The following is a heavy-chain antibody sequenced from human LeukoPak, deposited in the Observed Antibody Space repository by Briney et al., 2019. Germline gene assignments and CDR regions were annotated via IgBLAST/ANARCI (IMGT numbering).Heavy chain of an antibody. V-gene: IGHV1-2*02. CDR1: GYTFSDYY. CDR3: ARDFLTQGSSWQSDHDY. Sequence: SVKVSCKASGYTFSDYYIYWVRQAPGQGLEWMGWINPHSGGTNYAQKFQGRVTMTRDTSISTAYMELSRLRSDDTAVYYCARDFLTQGSSWQSDHDYWGQGTLVTVSS. CDR2: INPHSGGT. J-gene: IGHJ4*02. D-gene: IGHD6-13*01.